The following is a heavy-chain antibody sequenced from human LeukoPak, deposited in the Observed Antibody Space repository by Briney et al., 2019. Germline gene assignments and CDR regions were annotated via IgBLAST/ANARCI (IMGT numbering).Heavy chain of an antibody. J-gene: IGHJ4*02. CDR2: IIPILGIA. V-gene: IGHV1-69*04. D-gene: IGHD6-19*01. CDR3: ARDPGYSSGWYYFDY. Sequence: GASVKVSCKASGGTFSSYTISWVRQAPGQGLEWMGRIIPILGIANYAQKFQGRVTITADESTSTAYMELSSLRSEDTAVYYCARDPGYSSGWYYFDYWGQGTLVTVSS. CDR1: GGTFSSYT.